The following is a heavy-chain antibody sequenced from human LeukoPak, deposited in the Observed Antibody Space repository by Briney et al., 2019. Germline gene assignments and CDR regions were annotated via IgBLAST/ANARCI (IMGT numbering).Heavy chain of an antibody. CDR1: GFTFSSYD. J-gene: IGHJ4*02. CDR3: AKALYGDYGRFDY. Sequence: GGSLRLSCTASGFTFSSYDMHWIRQAPGRGLEWVAVIWYDGSDKHYADSVKGRFTISRDDSKNTLYLQMNSLRAEDTAVYYCAKALYGDYGRFDYWGQGTLVTVSS. D-gene: IGHD4-17*01. CDR2: IWYDGSDK. V-gene: IGHV3-33*06.